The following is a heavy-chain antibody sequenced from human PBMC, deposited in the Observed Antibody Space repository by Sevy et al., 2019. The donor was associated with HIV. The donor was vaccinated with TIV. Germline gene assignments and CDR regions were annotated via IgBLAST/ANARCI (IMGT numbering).Heavy chain of an antibody. CDR3: VRSPTCGVGGCQRISPYCLDV. V-gene: IGHV3-72*01. D-gene: IGHD2-8*02. J-gene: IGHJ6*03. Sequence: GGSLRLSCAASGFPFSDHYVDWVRQAPGKGLEWVGRIRNRPNSYTTEYAASVEARLTISRDDSKNSLYLRMNSLKTDDSAVYYYVRSPTCGVGGCQRISPYCLDVWGKGATVTVSS. CDR1: GFPFSDHY. CDR2: IRNRPNSYTT.